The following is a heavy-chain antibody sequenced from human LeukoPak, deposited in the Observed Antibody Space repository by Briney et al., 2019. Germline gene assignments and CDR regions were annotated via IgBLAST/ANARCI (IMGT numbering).Heavy chain of an antibody. CDR2: INHSGST. CDR1: GGSFSGYY. CDR3: ARGGKATVVTM. J-gene: IGHJ4*02. Sequence: SETLSLTCAVYGGSFSGYYWSWIRQPPGKGLEWIGEINHSGSTNYNPSLKSRVTISVDTSKNQFSLKLTSVTAADTAVYYCARGGKATVVTMWGQGILVTVSS. V-gene: IGHV4-34*01. D-gene: IGHD4-23*01.